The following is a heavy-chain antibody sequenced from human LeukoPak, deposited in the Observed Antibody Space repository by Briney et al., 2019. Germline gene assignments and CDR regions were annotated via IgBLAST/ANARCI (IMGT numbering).Heavy chain of an antibody. CDR2: IYENGGTT. J-gene: IGHJ4*02. CDR1: GFTFRSHA. Sequence: GGSLRLSCVGSGFTFRSHAMSWVRQAPEKGLEFVSGIYENGGTTYYADSVKGRFTISRDNARNTLYLQMNSLRAEDTAVYYCARGGPIYCSGDSCYPGDYWGQGTLVTVSS. CDR3: ARGGPIYCSGDSCYPGDY. D-gene: IGHD2-15*01. V-gene: IGHV3-23*01.